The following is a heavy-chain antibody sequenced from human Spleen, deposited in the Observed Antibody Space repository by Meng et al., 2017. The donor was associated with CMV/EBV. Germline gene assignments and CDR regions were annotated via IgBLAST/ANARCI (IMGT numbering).Heavy chain of an antibody. J-gene: IGHJ6*02. CDR1: GFTYSNYG. CDR3: AKGADFYGMDV. CDR2: IWFDGKDK. Sequence: GESLKISCAASGFTYSNYGMHWVRQAPGKGLEWVAVIWFDGKDKKYADSVKGRFTISRDDSKDTLYLQMNSLRAEDTAVYYCAKGADFYGMDVWGQGTTDTVSS. V-gene: IGHV3-33*06.